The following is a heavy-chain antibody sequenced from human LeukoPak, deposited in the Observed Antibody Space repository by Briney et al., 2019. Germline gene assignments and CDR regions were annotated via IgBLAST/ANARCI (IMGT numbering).Heavy chain of an antibody. D-gene: IGHD2-8*01. CDR1: GFTVSSNY. CDR3: AREKSWSRDY. V-gene: IGHV3-7*01. CDR2: IKPDGSEV. J-gene: IGHJ4*02. Sequence: GGSLRLSCAPSGFTVSSNYMSWVRQAPGKGLEWVANIKPDGSEVHYVDSVKGRFTISRDNAKNSLYLQMNSLRAEDTAVYYCAREKSWSRDYWGQGTLVTVSS.